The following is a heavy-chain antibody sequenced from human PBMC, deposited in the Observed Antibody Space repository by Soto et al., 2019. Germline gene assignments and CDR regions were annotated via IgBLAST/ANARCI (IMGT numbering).Heavy chain of an antibody. J-gene: IGHJ4*02. CDR1: GYTFTSYA. CDR2: INAGNGNT. Sequence: QVQLVQSGAEVKKPGASVKVSCKASGYTFTSYAMHWVRQAPGQRLEWMGWINAGNGNTKYSQKFQGRVTITRDTSASTAYMELSSLRSEDTAVYYCATLTYYDYIWGSYMTAAHFDYWGQGTLVTVSS. V-gene: IGHV1-3*01. D-gene: IGHD3-16*01. CDR3: ATLTYYDYIWGSYMTAAHFDY.